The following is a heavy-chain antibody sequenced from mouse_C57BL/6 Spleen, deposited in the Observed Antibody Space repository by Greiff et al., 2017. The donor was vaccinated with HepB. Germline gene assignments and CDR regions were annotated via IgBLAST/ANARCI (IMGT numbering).Heavy chain of an antibody. CDR3: ARGGYGSSFAY. Sequence: QVQLQQSGPELVKPGASVKISCKASGYSFTSYYIHWVKQRPGQGLEWIGWIYPGSGNTKYNEKFKGKATLTADTSSSTAYMQLSSLTSEDSAVYYCARGGYGSSFAYWGQGTLVTVSA. CDR1: GYSFTSYY. V-gene: IGHV1-66*01. J-gene: IGHJ3*01. D-gene: IGHD1-1*01. CDR2: IYPGSGNT.